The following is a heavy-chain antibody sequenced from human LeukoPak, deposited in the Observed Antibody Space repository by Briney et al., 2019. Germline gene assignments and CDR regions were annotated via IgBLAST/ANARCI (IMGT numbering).Heavy chain of an antibody. J-gene: IGHJ4*02. V-gene: IGHV3-7*01. D-gene: IGHD3-10*01. Sequence: QPGGSLRLSCAASGFTFSGYWMKWVRQAPGRGREWVAHIKQDGSEQYYVDSVKGRFTISRDNARNALYLQMNSLRAEDTAIYYCTNVPRGVGDYWGQGTLVTVSS. CDR3: TNVPRGVGDY. CDR1: GFTFSGYW. CDR2: IKQDGSEQ.